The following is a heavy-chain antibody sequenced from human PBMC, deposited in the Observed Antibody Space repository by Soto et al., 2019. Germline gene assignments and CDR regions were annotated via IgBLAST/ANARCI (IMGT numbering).Heavy chain of an antibody. CDR2: IYPGDSDT. CDR3: ASPGIAVAGRRPNEAFDI. CDR1: RYSFTSYW. J-gene: IGHJ3*02. V-gene: IGHV5-51*01. Sequence: PGESLKISCKGSRYSFTSYWIGWVRQMPGKGLEWMGIIYPGDSDTRYSPSFQGQVTISADKSISTAYLQWSSLKASDTAMYYCASPGIAVAGRRPNEAFDIWGQGTMVTVSS. D-gene: IGHD6-19*01.